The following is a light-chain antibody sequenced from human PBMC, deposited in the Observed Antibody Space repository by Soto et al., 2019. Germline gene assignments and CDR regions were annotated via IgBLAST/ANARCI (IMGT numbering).Light chain of an antibody. V-gene: IGKV3-11*01. Sequence: VLTLAPFTLSLSPGERATLSCRASQSFRGLLAWYQQKPGQAPRLLIYDAYNRATGIPPRFSGSGSGTDFTLTISSLEPEDSAVYYCQQRHMWPITFGQGTRLEIK. CDR3: QQRHMWPIT. J-gene: IGKJ5*01. CDR1: QSFRGL. CDR2: DAY.